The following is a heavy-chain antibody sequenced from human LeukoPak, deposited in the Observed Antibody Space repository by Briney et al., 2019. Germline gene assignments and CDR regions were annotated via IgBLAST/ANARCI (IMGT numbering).Heavy chain of an antibody. Sequence: SETLSLTCIVSGGFISRSSAYWGWIRQPPGKGLEWIGSISDSGTPDYNSSLTSRVTISVDTSTNQFSLKLNSMTAADTAVYYCARARRFVTVGDYYYGMDVWGQGTTVIVSS. CDR2: ISDSGTP. V-gene: IGHV4-39*07. D-gene: IGHD1-26*01. CDR1: GGFISRSSAY. J-gene: IGHJ6*02. CDR3: ARARRFVTVGDYYYGMDV.